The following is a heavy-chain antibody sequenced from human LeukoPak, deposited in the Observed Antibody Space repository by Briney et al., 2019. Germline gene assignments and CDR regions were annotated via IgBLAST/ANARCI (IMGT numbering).Heavy chain of an antibody. J-gene: IGHJ4*02. V-gene: IGHV1-18*01. CDR2: ISAYNGNT. Sequence: ASVKVSCKASGYSFSNYGISWVRQAPGQGLEWMGWISAYNGNTNYAQKLQGRVTMTTDTSTSTAYVELRSLRSDDTAVYYGARARERTTVTKESPNDYWGQGTLVTVSS. D-gene: IGHD4-4*01. CDR1: GYSFSNYG. CDR3: ARARERTTVTKESPNDY.